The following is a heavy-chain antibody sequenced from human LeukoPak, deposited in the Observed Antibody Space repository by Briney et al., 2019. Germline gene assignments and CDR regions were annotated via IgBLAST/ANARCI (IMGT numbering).Heavy chain of an antibody. Sequence: SETLSLTCAVSGVSISSGGYSWSWIRQPPGKGLEWIGYIYHSGSTYYNPSLKSRVTISVDRSKNQFSLDLSSVTAADTAVYYCARGLTRIVQNAFDIWGQGTMVTVSS. CDR2: IYHSGST. V-gene: IGHV4-30-2*01. J-gene: IGHJ3*02. CDR1: GVSISSGGYS. CDR3: ARGLTRIVQNAFDI. D-gene: IGHD3-22*01.